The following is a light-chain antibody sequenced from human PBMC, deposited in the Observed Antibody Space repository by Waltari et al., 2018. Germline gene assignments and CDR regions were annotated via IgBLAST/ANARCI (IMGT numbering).Light chain of an antibody. V-gene: IGKV2-30*01. CDR2: RVS. CDR1: QSLVFSDGNTF. Sequence: DVVLTQSPLYLPVTLGQPASISCRSSQSLVFSDGNTFFYWFHQRPGQSPRRLIYRVSKRDTEGSDKFTASGSVTDFTLRIRRVEAEDVGVYYCMQGTHWPLTFGQGTKVEIK. CDR3: MQGTHWPLT. J-gene: IGKJ1*01.